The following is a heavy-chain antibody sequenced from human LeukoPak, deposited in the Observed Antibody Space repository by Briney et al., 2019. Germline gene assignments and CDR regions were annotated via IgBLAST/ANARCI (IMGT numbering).Heavy chain of an antibody. V-gene: IGHV1-18*01. CDR3: ARSIAVAGFDY. J-gene: IGHJ4*02. CDR2: ISAYNGNT. D-gene: IGHD6-19*01. Sequence: ASVKVSCRASGGTFSSYAISWVRQAPGQGLEWMGWISAYNGNTNYAQKLRGRVTMTTDTSTSTAYMELRSLRSDDTAVYYCARSIAVAGFDYWGQGTLVTVSS. CDR1: GGTFSSYA.